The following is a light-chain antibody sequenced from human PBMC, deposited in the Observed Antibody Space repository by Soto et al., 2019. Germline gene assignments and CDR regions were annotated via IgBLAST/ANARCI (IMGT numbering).Light chain of an antibody. J-gene: IGLJ2*01. CDR1: SGHSSDA. CDR3: QTWGTGIVI. Sequence: QLVLTQAPSASASLGASVKLTCTLSSGHSSDAIAWHQQQPEKGPRYLMKFNSDGSHSKGDGIPDRFSGSSSGAEHYLTISSLQSEDEADYYCQTWGTGIVIFGGGTKLTVL. CDR2: FNSDGSH. V-gene: IGLV4-69*01.